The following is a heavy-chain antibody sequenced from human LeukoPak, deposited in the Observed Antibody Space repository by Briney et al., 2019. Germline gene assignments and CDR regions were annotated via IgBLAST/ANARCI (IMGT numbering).Heavy chain of an antibody. D-gene: IGHD6-13*01. CDR3: ARYRIAAAGTLDY. V-gene: IGHV4-39*01. J-gene: IGHJ4*02. CDR2: IYYSGST. CDR1: GGSISSSYYY. Sequence: SETLSLTCTVSGGSISSSYYYWGWIRQPPGKGLEWIGSIYYSGSTYYNPSLKSRVTISVDTSKNQFSLKLRSVTAADTAVYYCARYRIAAAGTLDYWGQGTLVTVSS.